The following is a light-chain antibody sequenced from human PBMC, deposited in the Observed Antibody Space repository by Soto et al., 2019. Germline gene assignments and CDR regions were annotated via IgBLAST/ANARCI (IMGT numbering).Light chain of an antibody. CDR1: QDISRS. V-gene: IGKV1-9*01. CDR2: SAS. J-gene: IGKJ1*01. CDR3: QQFNSSPQWT. Sequence: IQLTQSPSSLSASVGDRVTITCRASQDISRSLAWYQQKPGKAPKLLIYSASTLQTGVPSRFSGTGSGTAITLTITSLQPEDFATYYCQQFNSSPQWTFGQGSKVEIK.